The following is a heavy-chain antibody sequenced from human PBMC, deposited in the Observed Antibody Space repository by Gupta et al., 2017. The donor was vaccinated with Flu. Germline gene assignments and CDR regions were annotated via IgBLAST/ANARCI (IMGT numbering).Heavy chain of an antibody. D-gene: IGHD2-2*01. J-gene: IGHJ6*03. Sequence: ADSVKGRFTISRDNSKNTLYLQMNSLRAEDTAVYYCAKGYCSSTSCYPPWSAYYYYMDVWGKGTTVTVSS. V-gene: IGHV3-23*01. CDR3: AKGYCSSTSCYPPWSAYYYYMDV.